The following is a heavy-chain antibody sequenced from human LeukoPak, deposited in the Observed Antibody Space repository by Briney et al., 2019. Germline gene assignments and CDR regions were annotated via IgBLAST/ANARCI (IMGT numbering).Heavy chain of an antibody. J-gene: IGHJ6*03. CDR2: IYPGDSDT. CDR3: ARHTFGYYDSSGYGYYYMDV. D-gene: IGHD3-22*01. V-gene: IGHV5-51*01. Sequence: LGESLKISCQVSGYTFTNYWIGWVRQMPGKGLEWMGIIYPGDSDTRYSPSFQGQVTISADKSISTAYQQWSSLKAPDTAMYYCARHTFGYYDSSGYGYYYMDVWGKGTTVTISS. CDR1: GYTFTNYW.